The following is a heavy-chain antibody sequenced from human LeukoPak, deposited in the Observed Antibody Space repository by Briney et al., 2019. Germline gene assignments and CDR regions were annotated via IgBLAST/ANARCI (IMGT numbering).Heavy chain of an antibody. CDR2: IYYSGTT. CDR1: GGSISTYY. J-gene: IGHJ5*02. V-gene: IGHV4-59*01. D-gene: IGHD2-2*01. CDR3: ASLSCSSTSCYAGWFDP. Sequence: SETLSLTCSVSGGSISTYYWSWIRQPPGKGLEWIGCIYYSGTTNYNPSLKSRVTISVDTSKNQFSLMLSSVTAADTAVYYCASLSCSSTSCYAGWFDPWGQGTLVTVSS.